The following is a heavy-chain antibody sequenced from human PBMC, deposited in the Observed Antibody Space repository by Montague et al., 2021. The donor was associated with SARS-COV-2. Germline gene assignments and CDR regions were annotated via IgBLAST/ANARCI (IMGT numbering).Heavy chain of an antibody. CDR1: GGSISSSNYY. CDR2: IYYSGST. D-gene: IGHD3-22*01. V-gene: IGHV4-39*01. J-gene: IGHJ3*02. Sequence: SETLSLTCTVSGGSISSSNYYWGWIRQPPGTGLEWIGSIYYSGSTYYNPSLKSRVTISVDTSKNQFSLKLSSVTAADTAVYYCASPTYYYDSSGSDAFDIWGQGTMVTVSS. CDR3: ASPTYYYDSSGSDAFDI.